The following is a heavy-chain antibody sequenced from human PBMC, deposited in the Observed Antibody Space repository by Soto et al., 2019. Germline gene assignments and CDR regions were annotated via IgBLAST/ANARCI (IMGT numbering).Heavy chain of an antibody. CDR1: GYTFTSYG. CDR3: ARGSDPGPYDILTGYGSGNYYYMDV. D-gene: IGHD3-9*01. V-gene: IGHV1-18*01. Sequence: ASVKVSCKASGYTFTSYGISWVRQAPGQGLEWMGWISAYNGNTNYAQKLQGRVTMTTDTSTSTAYMELRSLRSDDTAVYYCARGSDPGPYDILTGYGSGNYYYMDVWGKGTTVTVSS. J-gene: IGHJ6*03. CDR2: ISAYNGNT.